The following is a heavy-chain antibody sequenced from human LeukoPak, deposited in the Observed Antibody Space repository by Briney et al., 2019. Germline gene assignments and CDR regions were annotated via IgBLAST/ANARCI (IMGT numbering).Heavy chain of an antibody. Sequence: SQTLSLTCTVSGGSISSGDYYWSWIRQPPGKGLEWIGYIYYSGITYYNPSLKSRATISVDTSKNQFSLKLSSVTAADTAVYYCARWGTIFGVVSQYGYNRFDPWGQGTLVTVSS. J-gene: IGHJ5*02. V-gene: IGHV4-30-4*08. CDR2: IYYSGIT. D-gene: IGHD3-3*01. CDR3: ARWGTIFGVVSQYGYNRFDP. CDR1: GGSISSGDYY.